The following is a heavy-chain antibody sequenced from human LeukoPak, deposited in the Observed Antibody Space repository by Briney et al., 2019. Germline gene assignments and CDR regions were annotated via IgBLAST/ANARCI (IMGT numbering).Heavy chain of an antibody. CDR3: ARAGTAAGFDY. Sequence: PGGSLRLSCAASGFTFSRYEMNWVRQAPGKGLEWVSYISSSGSTIYYADSVKGRFTISRDNAKNSLYLQMNSLRAEDTAVYYCARAGTAAGFDYWGQGTLVTVSS. D-gene: IGHD6-13*01. J-gene: IGHJ4*02. CDR2: ISSSGSTI. CDR1: GFTFSRYE. V-gene: IGHV3-48*03.